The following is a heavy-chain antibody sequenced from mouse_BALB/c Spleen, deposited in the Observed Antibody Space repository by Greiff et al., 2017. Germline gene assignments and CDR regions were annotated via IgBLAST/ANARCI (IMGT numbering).Heavy chain of an antibody. CDR1: GYTFTSYW. V-gene: IGHV1-69*02. CDR2: IYPSDSYT. D-gene: IGHD2-3*01. Sequence: VQLQQSGAELVRPGASVKLSCKASGYTFTSYWINWVKQRPGQGLEWIGNIYPSDSYTNYNQKFKDKATLTVDKSSSTAYMQLSSPTSEDSAVYYCTRSVRVDGYFYWYFDVWGAGTTVTVSS. J-gene: IGHJ1*01. CDR3: TRSVRVDGYFYWYFDV.